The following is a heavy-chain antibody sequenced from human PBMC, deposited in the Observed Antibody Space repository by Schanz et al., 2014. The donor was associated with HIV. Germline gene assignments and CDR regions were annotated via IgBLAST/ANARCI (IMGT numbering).Heavy chain of an antibody. CDR3: ARETSGFSTSWPPRYHYYGMDA. J-gene: IGHJ6*02. CDR2: MWYDESHK. CDR1: GFTFSYA. Sequence: QVQLVESGGGVVQPGRSLRLSCAASGFTFSYAMSWVRQAPGKGLEWVAAMWYDESHKGYADSVKGRFTISRDNSKNTLYLEMNSLRPEDTAVYYCARETSGFSTSWPPRYHYYGMDAWGQGTTVTVSS. V-gene: IGHV3-33*08. D-gene: IGHD6-13*01.